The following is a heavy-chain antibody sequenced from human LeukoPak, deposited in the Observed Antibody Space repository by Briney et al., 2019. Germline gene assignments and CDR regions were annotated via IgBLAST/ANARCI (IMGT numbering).Heavy chain of an antibody. D-gene: IGHD3-22*01. V-gene: IGHV1-69*13. CDR3: ARSVYYYDSSGYFSWFDP. Sequence: ASVKVSCKASGGTFSSYAISWVRQAPGQGLEWMGGIIPIFGTANYAQKFQGRVTITADESTSTAYMELSSLRSEDTAVYYCARSVYYYDSSGYFSWFDPWGQGTLVTVSS. CDR1: GGTFSSYA. J-gene: IGHJ5*02. CDR2: IIPIFGTA.